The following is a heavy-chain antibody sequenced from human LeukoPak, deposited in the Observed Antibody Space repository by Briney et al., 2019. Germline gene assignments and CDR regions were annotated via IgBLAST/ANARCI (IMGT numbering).Heavy chain of an antibody. CDR3: ARDYGSGCDLRGHFDY. V-gene: IGHV3-21*01. Sequence: PGGSLRLSCAASGFTFSSYSMNWVRQAPGKGLEWVSSISSSSSYIYYADSVKGRFTISRDNAKNSLYLQMNSLRAEDTAVYYCARDYGSGCDLRGHFDYWGQGTLVTVSS. D-gene: IGHD3-10*01. CDR2: ISSSSSYI. CDR1: GFTFSSYS. J-gene: IGHJ4*02.